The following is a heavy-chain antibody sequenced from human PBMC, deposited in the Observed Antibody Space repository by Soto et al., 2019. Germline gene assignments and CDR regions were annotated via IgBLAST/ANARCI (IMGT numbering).Heavy chain of an antibody. V-gene: IGHV3-30-3*01. Sequence: QVQLVESGGGVVQPGRSLRLSCAASGFTFSSYAMHWVRQAPGKGLEWVAVISYDGSNKYYADSVKGRFTISRDNSKNPLYLQMNSLRAEDTAVYYCARDQVTPYYYGMDVWGQGTTVTVSS. J-gene: IGHJ6*02. CDR2: ISYDGSNK. D-gene: IGHD4-4*01. CDR3: ARDQVTPYYYGMDV. CDR1: GFTFSSYA.